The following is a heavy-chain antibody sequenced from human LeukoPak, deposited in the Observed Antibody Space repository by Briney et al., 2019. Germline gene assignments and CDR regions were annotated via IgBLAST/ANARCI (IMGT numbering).Heavy chain of an antibody. CDR2: IYYSGST. CDR1: GGSISSGGYY. Sequence: SETLSLTCTVSGGSISSGGYYWSWIRQHPGKGLEWIGYIYYSGSTYYNPSLKSRVTISVGTSKNQFSLKLSSVTAADTAVYYCARAYDSSGYYSKRDNYFDYWGQGTLVTVSS. D-gene: IGHD3-22*01. V-gene: IGHV4-31*03. J-gene: IGHJ4*02. CDR3: ARAYDSSGYYSKRDNYFDY.